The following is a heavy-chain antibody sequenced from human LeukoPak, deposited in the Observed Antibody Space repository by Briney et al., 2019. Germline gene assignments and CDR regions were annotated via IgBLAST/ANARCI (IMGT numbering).Heavy chain of an antibody. D-gene: IGHD5-12*01. CDR1: GFTLSSYC. J-gene: IGHJ4*02. CDR3: AKDSTMVGRGYSGYGLDY. CDR2: ISYDGSNK. Sequence: GRSLKLSWAASGFTLSSYCMQWVRQAPSKGLEWVAVISYDGSNKYYADSVKGRFTISRDNSKNTLYLQMNSLRAEDKAVYYCAKDSTMVGRGYSGYGLDYWGQGTLVSVSS. V-gene: IGHV3-30*18.